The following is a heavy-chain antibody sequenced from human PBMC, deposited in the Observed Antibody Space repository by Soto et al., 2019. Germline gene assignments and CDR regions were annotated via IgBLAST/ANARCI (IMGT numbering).Heavy chain of an antibody. Sequence: SETLSLTCTVSGGSISSYYRSWIRQPPGKGLEWIGYIYYSGSTNYNPSLKSRVTISVDTSKNQFSLKLSYVTAADTAVYYCARGDCSGGTCLAFDIWGQGTMVTVSS. V-gene: IGHV4-59*01. J-gene: IGHJ3*02. CDR2: IYYSGST. CDR3: ARGDCSGGTCLAFDI. CDR1: GGSISSYY. D-gene: IGHD2-15*01.